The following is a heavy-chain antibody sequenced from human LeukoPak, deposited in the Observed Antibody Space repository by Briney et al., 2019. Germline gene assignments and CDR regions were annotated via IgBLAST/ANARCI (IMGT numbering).Heavy chain of an antibody. CDR3: ARVRAWELPSDFDY. CDR1: GGSISSSSYY. CDR2: IYYSGST. V-gene: IGHV4-39*07. Sequence: ASETLSLTCTVSGGSISSSSYYWGWTRQPPGKGLEWIGSIYYSGSTYYNPSLKSRVTISVDTSKNQFSLKLSSVTAADTAVYYCARVRAWELPSDFDYWGQGTLVTVSS. J-gene: IGHJ4*02. D-gene: IGHD1-26*01.